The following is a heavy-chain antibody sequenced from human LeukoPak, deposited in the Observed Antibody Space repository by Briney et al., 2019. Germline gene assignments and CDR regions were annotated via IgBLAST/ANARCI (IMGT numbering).Heavy chain of an antibody. CDR2: INHSGST. D-gene: IGHD6-13*01. J-gene: IGHJ5*02. V-gene: IGHV4-34*01. CDR1: GGSFSGYY. CDR3: ARGQGSSWRYWCDP. Sequence: SETLSLTCAVYGGSFSGYYWSWIRQPPAKGLELIGEINHSGSTNYNPSLKRRVTISVDTSKNQFPLKLSSVTAADTAVYYCARGQGSSWRYWCDPWGQGTLVTVSS.